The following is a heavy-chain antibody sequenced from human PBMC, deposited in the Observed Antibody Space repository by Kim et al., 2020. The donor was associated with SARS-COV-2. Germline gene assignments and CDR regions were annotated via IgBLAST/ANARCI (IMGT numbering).Heavy chain of an antibody. CDR2: TSSDGSII. V-gene: IGHV3-30*04. D-gene: IGHD3-10*01. CDR3: AREGYSSGTMGDFDY. Sequence: GGSLRLSCLASGFTFRSYAMSWIRQAPGKGPEWVAVTSSDGSIIYYADSVKGRFTISRANSRNTLYLDMDSLSAQDTAIYYCAREGYSSGTMGDFDYWG. J-gene: IGHJ4*01. CDR1: GFTFRSYA.